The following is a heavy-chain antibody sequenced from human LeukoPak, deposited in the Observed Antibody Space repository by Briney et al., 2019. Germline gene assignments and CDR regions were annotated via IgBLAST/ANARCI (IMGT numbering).Heavy chain of an antibody. D-gene: IGHD2-2*01. CDR3: TKDGYYCTSTGCSPGMDV. CDR2: ISYDGSNK. J-gene: IGHJ6*02. V-gene: IGHV3-30*18. Sequence: PGGSLRLSCAASGFTFSSYGMHWVRQAPGKGLEWVAVISYDGSNKYYADSVKGRFTISRDNSKNTLYLQMNSLRAEDTAVYYCTKDGYYCTSTGCSPGMDVWGQGTTVTVSS. CDR1: GFTFSSYG.